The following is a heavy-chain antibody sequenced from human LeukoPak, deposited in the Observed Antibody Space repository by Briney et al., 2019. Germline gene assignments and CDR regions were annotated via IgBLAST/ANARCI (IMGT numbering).Heavy chain of an antibody. CDR1: GFTFSSYS. Sequence: GGSLRLSCAASGFTFSSYSMNWVRQAPGKGLEWVSSISSSSSYIYYADSVKGRFTISRDNAKNSLYLQMNSLRAEDTAVYYCARDGAPIERLGLFSFDYWGQGTLVTVSS. CDR3: ARDGAPIERLGLFSFDY. J-gene: IGHJ4*02. CDR2: ISSSSSYI. D-gene: IGHD6-25*01. V-gene: IGHV3-21*01.